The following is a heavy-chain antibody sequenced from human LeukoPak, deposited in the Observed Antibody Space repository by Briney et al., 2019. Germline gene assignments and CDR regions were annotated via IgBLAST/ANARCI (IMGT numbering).Heavy chain of an antibody. Sequence: SETLSLTCTVSGGSISDYYWSWIRQAPGKGLEWIGYIYDSGSTNYNPSLKSRVTISVDTSKNQFSLKLSSVTAADTAVYYCARHGERGYSYGHDYWGQGTLVTVSS. CDR1: GGSISDYY. J-gene: IGHJ4*02. CDR3: ARHGERGYSYGHDY. V-gene: IGHV4-59*08. CDR2: IYDSGST. D-gene: IGHD5-18*01.